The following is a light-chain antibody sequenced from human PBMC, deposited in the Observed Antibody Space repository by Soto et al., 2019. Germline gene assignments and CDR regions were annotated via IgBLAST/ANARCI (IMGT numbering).Light chain of an antibody. CDR3: QKYTRAPFT. CDR2: AAS. Sequence: DIQMTQSPSSLSASVGDRVTITCRASQGIDTYLAWYQQKPGQVPKLLIYAASTLQSGVPSRFSCSGSGTDFTRTISSLPPEDVATYFCQKYTRAPFTFGPGTKVDIK. V-gene: IGKV1-27*01. J-gene: IGKJ3*01. CDR1: QGIDTY.